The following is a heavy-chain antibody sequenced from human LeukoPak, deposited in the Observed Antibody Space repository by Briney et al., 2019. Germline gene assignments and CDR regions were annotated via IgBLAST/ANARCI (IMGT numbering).Heavy chain of an antibody. J-gene: IGHJ4*02. CDR2: IRWNSGDI. D-gene: IGHD5-24*01. Sequence: PGGSLRPSCAASGSTFDDYATHWVRPDPGKGREWVSRIRWNSGDIGYVDSVKGRFTTSRDNAKNLLFLQINSLRVEDTAVYYCARETPRRGETRDGYRWGQGTVVTVSS. CDR3: ARETPRRGETRDGYR. V-gene: IGHV3-9*01. CDR1: GSTFDDYA.